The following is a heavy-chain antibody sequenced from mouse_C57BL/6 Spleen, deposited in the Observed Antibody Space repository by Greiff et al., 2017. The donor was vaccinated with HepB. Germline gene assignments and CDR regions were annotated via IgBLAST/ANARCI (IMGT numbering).Heavy chain of an antibody. D-gene: IGHD1-1*01. CDR1: GYTFTSYW. CDR2: IDPSDSYT. Sequence: VQLQQPGAELVRPGTSVKLSCKASGYTFTSYWMHWVKQRPGQGLEWIGVIDPSDSYTNYNQKFKGKATLTVATSSSTAYMQLSSLTSEDSAVYYCARSTVVAMGSYWYFDVWGTGTTVTVAS. J-gene: IGHJ1*03. CDR3: ARSTVVAMGSYWYFDV. V-gene: IGHV1-59*01.